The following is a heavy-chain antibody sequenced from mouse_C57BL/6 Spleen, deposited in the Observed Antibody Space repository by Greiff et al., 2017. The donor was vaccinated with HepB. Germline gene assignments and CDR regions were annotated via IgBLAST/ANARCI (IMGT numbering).Heavy chain of an antibody. J-gene: IGHJ4*01. D-gene: IGHD2-5*01. CDR2: IYPGDGDT. CDR3: ARDSNYAMDY. CDR1: GYAFISSW. Sequence: QVQLQQSGPELVKPGASVKISCKASGYAFISSWMNWVKQRPGKGLEWIGRIYPGDGDTNYNGKFKGKATLTADKSSSTAYMQLSSLTSEDSAVYFCARDSNYAMDYWGQGTSVTVSS. V-gene: IGHV1-82*01.